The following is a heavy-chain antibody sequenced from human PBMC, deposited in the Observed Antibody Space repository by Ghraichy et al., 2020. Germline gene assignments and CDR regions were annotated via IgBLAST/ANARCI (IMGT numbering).Heavy chain of an antibody. CDR2: IYWDDDK. D-gene: IGHD2-15*01. Sequence: SGPTLVKPTQTLTLTCTFSGFSLSSDGVAVGWIRQPSGKALEWLALIYWDDDKHYSPFLKSRLTITKDTSKNQVVLTMTNMDPVDTGTYFCAHTSYCSGGSCFPMGHYNWYDPWGQGTLVTVSS. J-gene: IGHJ5*02. CDR1: GFSLSSDGVA. CDR3: AHTSYCSGGSCFPMGHYNWYDP. V-gene: IGHV2-5*02.